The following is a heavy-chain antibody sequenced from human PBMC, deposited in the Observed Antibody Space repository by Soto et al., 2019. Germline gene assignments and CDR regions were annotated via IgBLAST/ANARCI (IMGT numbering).Heavy chain of an antibody. J-gene: IGHJ6*02. V-gene: IGHV4-30-4*01. CDR3: ARVPSPFDYYYAMDV. D-gene: IGHD3-16*01. Sequence: QVQLRESGPGLVMPSQTLSLTCTVSGDSISSGNKYWSWIRQPPGKGLEWIGYIFSSGTTYYNPSLKSPLTMSLDASQNQFSLKLNSLTDADTAVYFCARVPSPFDYYYAMDVWGQGTTVNVSS. CDR2: IFSSGTT. CDR1: GDSISSGNKY.